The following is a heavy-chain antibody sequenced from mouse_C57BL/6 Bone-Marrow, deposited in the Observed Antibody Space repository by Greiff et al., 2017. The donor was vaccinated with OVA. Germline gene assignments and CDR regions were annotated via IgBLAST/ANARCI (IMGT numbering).Heavy chain of an antibody. D-gene: IGHD1-1*01. V-gene: IGHV1-69*01. CDR1: GYTFTSYW. CDR2: IDPSDSYT. CDR3: ARDLFTTVVAMDY. J-gene: IGHJ4*01. Sequence: QVQLQQPGAELVMPGASVKLSCKASGYTFTSYWMHSVKQRPGQGLEWIGEIDPSDSYTNYNQKFKGKSTLTVDKSSSTAYMQLSSLTSEDSAVYYCARDLFTTVVAMDYWGQGTSVTVSS.